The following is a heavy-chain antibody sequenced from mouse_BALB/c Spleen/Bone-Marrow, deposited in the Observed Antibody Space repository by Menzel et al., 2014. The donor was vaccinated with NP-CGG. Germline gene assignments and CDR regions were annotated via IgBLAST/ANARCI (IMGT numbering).Heavy chain of an antibody. CDR1: GYAFSSYW. CDR3: ARPNWEGDGYFDV. Sequence: VQLQQSGAELVRPGSSVTICCKASGYAFSSYWMNWVQQRPGQGLEWIGQIYPGDGDTNYNGKFKGKATLTADKSSSKAYMQLSSLTSEDSAVYFCARPNWEGDGYFDVWAPAPTVTVPS. CDR2: IYPGDGDT. J-gene: IGHJ1*01. D-gene: IGHD4-1*01. V-gene: IGHV1-80*01.